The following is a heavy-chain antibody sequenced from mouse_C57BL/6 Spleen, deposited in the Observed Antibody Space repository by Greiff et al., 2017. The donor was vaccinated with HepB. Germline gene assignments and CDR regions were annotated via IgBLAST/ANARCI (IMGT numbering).Heavy chain of an antibody. J-gene: IGHJ4*01. Sequence: QVQLQQPGAELVKPGASVKVSCKASGYTFTSYWMHWVKQRPGQGLEWIGRIHPSDSETNYNQKFKGKATLTVDKSSSTAYMQLSSLTSEDSAVYYCAIAITGAYYYAMDYWGQGTSVTVSS. CDR2: IHPSDSET. D-gene: IGHD1-1*01. CDR3: AIAITGAYYYAMDY. CDR1: GYTFTSYW. V-gene: IGHV1-74*01.